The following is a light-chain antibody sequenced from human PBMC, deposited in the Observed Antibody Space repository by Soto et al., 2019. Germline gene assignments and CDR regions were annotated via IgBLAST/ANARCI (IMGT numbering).Light chain of an antibody. V-gene: IGKV3-20*01. CDR1: QSVSSSY. J-gene: IGKJ3*01. CDR3: QQYGSSPGT. Sequence: IVLTQSPGTLSLAPGERATLSCRASQSVSSSYLAWYQQKPGQAPSLLIYGASSRATGIPDRFSGSGSGTDFTLTISRLEPEDFAVYYCQQYGSSPGTFGPGTKVHI. CDR2: GAS.